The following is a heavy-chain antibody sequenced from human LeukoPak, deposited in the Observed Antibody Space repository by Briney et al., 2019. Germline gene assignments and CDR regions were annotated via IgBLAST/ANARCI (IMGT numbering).Heavy chain of an antibody. D-gene: IGHD3-10*01. J-gene: IGHJ4*02. Sequence: GGSLRLSCAASGFIFNNFAMSWVRQAPGKGLEWVSTISVSGGSTYYTDSVKGRFTISRDNSKNTLYLQMNSLRAEDTAIYYCTKAGSYGSGSHYLYFDYWGQGTLVTVSS. V-gene: IGHV3-23*01. CDR1: GFIFNNFA. CDR2: ISVSGGST. CDR3: TKAGSYGSGSHYLYFDY.